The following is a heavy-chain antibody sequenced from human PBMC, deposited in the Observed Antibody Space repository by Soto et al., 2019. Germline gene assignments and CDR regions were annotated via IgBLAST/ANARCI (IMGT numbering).Heavy chain of an antibody. V-gene: IGHV3-15*01. CDR1: GFTFSNAW. CDR2: IKSKTDGGTT. D-gene: IGHD4-17*01. J-gene: IGHJ4*02. Sequence: EVQLVESGGGLVKPGGSLRLSCAASGFTFSNAWMSWVRQAPGKGLEWVGRIKSKTDGGTTDYAAPVKGRFTTSRDDSKNALYLQMNSLKTEDTAVYYCTTDPTTVTIPGYWGQGTLVTVSS. CDR3: TTDPTTVTIPGY.